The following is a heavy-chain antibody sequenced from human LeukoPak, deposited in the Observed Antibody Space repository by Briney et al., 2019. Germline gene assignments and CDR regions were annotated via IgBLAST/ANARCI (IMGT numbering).Heavy chain of an antibody. D-gene: IGHD2-21*02. Sequence: TGGSLRLSCAASGFTVSSNYMSWVRQAPGKGLEWVAVISYDGSNKYYADSVKGRFTISRDNSKNTLYLQMNSLRAEDTAVYYCAKDRLIVVVTATDYWGQGTLVTVSS. CDR1: GFTVSSNY. CDR3: AKDRLIVVVTATDY. CDR2: ISYDGSNK. V-gene: IGHV3-30*18. J-gene: IGHJ4*02.